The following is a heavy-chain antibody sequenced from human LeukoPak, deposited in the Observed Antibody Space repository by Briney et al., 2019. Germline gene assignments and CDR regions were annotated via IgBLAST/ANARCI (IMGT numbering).Heavy chain of an antibody. CDR2: IYYSGST. V-gene: IGHV4-30-4*08. D-gene: IGHD2-2*02. Sequence: TSETLSLTCTVSGGSISSGDYYWSWIRQPPGKGLEWIGYIYYSGSTYYNPSLKSRVTISVDTSKNQFSLKPSSVTAADTAVYYCARAPLGYCSSTSCYKYYMDVWGKGTTVTVSS. J-gene: IGHJ6*03. CDR1: GGSISSGDYY. CDR3: ARAPLGYCSSTSCYKYYMDV.